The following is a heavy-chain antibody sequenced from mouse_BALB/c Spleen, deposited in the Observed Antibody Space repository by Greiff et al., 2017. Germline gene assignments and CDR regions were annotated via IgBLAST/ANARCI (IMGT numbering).Heavy chain of an antibody. V-gene: IGHV5-4*02. J-gene: IGHJ1*01. CDR2: ISDGGSYT. D-gene: IGHD1-1*01. CDR1: GFTFSDYY. CDR3: ARDYYGSEGYFDV. Sequence: EVKVVESGGGLVKPGGSLKLSCAASGFTFSDYYMYWVRQTPEKRLEWVATISDGGSYTYYPDSVKGRCTITRDNAKNNLYLQMSSLKSEDTAMYYYARDYYGSEGYFDVWGAGTTVTVSS.